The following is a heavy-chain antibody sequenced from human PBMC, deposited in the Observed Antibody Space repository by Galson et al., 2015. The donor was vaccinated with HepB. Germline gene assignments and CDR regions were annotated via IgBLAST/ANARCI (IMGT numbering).Heavy chain of an antibody. V-gene: IGHV1-69*06. CDR2: IVPISGTG. D-gene: IGHD4-23*01. Sequence: SVKVSCKASGDALRNLAINWVRQAPGQGLEWMGGIVPISGTGNYAQKFQDRLTIVADKSTSTNYMELKSLRSEDTAVYYCAREGGGAYFDYWGQGTLVSVSS. J-gene: IGHJ4*02. CDR3: AREGGGAYFDY. CDR1: GDALRNLA.